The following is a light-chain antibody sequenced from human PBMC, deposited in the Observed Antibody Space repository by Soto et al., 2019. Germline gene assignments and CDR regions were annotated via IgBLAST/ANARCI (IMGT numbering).Light chain of an antibody. V-gene: IGKV2-29*03. CDR1: QSLLHSNGYNY. CDR3: MQAIDIPWT. CDR2: EVS. J-gene: IGKJ1*01. Sequence: DIVMTQSPLSLPVTPGEPASISCSSSQSLLHSNGYNYLDWYVQKAGQAPQPLIYEVSNRFSGVPERFSGSGSRTDFTLKISRVEADDVGIYYCMQAIDIPWTFGQGTKVDIK.